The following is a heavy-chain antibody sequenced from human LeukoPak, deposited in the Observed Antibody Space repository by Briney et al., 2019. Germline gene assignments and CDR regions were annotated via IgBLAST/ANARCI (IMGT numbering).Heavy chain of an antibody. D-gene: IGHD1-26*01. J-gene: IGHJ4*02. CDR1: GFTYTSYE. Sequence: GGSLRLSCAASGFTYTSYEMNWVRQAPGKGLEWVSYISSSGSTIYYADSVKGRFTISRDNAKNSLYLQMNSLRAEDTALYYCPRETGLYSGTYFDYWGQGTLVTVSS. V-gene: IGHV3-48*03. CDR3: PRETGLYSGTYFDY. CDR2: ISSSGSTI.